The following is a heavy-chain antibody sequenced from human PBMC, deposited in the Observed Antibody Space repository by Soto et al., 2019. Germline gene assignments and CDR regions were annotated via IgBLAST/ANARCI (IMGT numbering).Heavy chain of an antibody. D-gene: IGHD2-15*01. CDR3: ARDLFPYCSGGSCYGMDV. J-gene: IGHJ6*02. Sequence: QVQLVQSGAEVKKPGSSVKVSCKASGGTFSSYAISWVRQAPGRGLEWMGGIIPIFGTANYAQKFQGRVTITADKPTSTAYMELSSLRSEATAVYYCARDLFPYCSGGSCYGMDVWGQGTKVTVSS. CDR1: GGTFSSYA. CDR2: IIPIFGTA. V-gene: IGHV1-69*06.